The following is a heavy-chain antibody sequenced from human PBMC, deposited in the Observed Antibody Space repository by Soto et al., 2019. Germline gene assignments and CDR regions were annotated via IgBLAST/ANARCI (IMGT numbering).Heavy chain of an antibody. J-gene: IGHJ4*01. Sequence: QLVQSGSEVKKPGSSVKVSCQASGGTFSGYVVTWVRQAPGQGLEWMGEFVPLFGTTNYAERFSGRFTITADKSSSTADMDRISIRSDDTAAYYCATRGLGGSSPPNFDDWGHVTLVTVSS. CDR1: GGTFSGYV. V-gene: IGHV1-69*06. D-gene: IGHD3-10*01. CDR2: FVPLFGTT. CDR3: ATRGLGGSSPPNFDD.